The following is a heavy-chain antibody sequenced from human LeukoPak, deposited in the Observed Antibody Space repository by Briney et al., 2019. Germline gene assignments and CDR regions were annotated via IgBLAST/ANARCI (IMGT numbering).Heavy chain of an antibody. CDR3: AKSRIGFSGQLDH. J-gene: IGHJ4*02. D-gene: IGHD5-12*01. Sequence: PGGSLRLSCAASGFTFSTYGMIWVRQAPGKGLEWLSYISSSSESIKYADSVKGRFTSSRDNAKNSLYLQMNSLRAEDTAVYYCAKSRIGFSGQLDHWGQGALITVSS. V-gene: IGHV3-48*04. CDR2: ISSSSESI. CDR1: GFTFSTYG.